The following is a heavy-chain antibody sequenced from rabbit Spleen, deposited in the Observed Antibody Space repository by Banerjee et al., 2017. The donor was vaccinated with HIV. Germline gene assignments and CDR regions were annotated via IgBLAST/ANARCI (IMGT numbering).Heavy chain of an antibody. CDR3: ARGSATMTMVITGYYFNL. D-gene: IGHD2-1*01. Sequence: QSLEESGGDLVTPGASLTLTCTASGFSFTSDYYICWVRQAPGKGLEWIACIYPGSFDSTVYASWAKGRFTISRTSSTTVTLQMTSLTAADTATYFCARGSATMTMVITGYYFNLWGPGTLVTVS. CDR1: GFSFTSDYY. V-gene: IGHV1S40*01. CDR2: IYPGSFDST. J-gene: IGHJ4*01.